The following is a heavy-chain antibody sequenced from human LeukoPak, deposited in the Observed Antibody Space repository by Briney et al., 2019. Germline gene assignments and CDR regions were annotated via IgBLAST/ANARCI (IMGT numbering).Heavy chain of an antibody. D-gene: IGHD5/OR15-5a*01. CDR2: IRYDGNSK. V-gene: IGHV3-30*02. Sequence: GGSLRLSCAASGFTFSSYGMHWVRQAPGKGLEWVAFIRYDGNSKYADSVKGRFTISRDNSKNTVYLQMNSLKTEDTAVYYCSRDLSTMTLLDYWGQGILVTVSS. CDR3: SRDLSTMTLLDY. CDR1: GFTFSSYG. J-gene: IGHJ4*02.